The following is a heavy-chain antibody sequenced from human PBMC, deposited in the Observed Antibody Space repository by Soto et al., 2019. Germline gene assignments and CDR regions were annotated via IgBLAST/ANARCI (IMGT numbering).Heavy chain of an antibody. CDR1: GFTFDDNA. V-gene: IGHV3-9*01. J-gene: IGHJ4*02. Sequence: GGSLRLSCAVSGFTFDDNAMHWVRQAPEKGLEWVSGINWKSDIGYAEDVKNGFTISRDNAENSLYLQMNSLRAEDTALYYCAISQDSGCSTTFIYWGQGTQVTVSS. CDR3: AISQDSGCSTTFIY. D-gene: IGHD2-15*01. CDR2: INWKSDI.